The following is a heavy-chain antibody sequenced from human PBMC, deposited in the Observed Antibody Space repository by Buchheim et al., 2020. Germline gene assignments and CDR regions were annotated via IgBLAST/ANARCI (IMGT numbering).Heavy chain of an antibody. CDR3: ARGFSDFWSGYTIPFDY. CDR2: INHSGST. CDR1: GGSFSGYY. D-gene: IGHD3-3*01. J-gene: IGHJ4*02. V-gene: IGHV4-34*01. Sequence: QVQLQQWGAGLLKPSETLSLTCAVYGGSFSGYYWSWIRQPPGKGLEWIGEINHSGSTNYNPSLKSRVTLSVDKSKNQFSLKLSSVTAADTAVYYCARGFSDFWSGYTIPFDYWGQGTL.